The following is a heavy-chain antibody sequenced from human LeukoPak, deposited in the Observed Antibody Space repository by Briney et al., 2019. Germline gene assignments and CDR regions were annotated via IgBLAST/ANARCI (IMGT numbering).Heavy chain of an antibody. J-gene: IGHJ4*02. V-gene: IGHV3-53*01. CDR1: GFTVSSNY. CDR3: ARDGGSGISLGSLDS. CDR2: IYTGGIT. Sequence: GGSLRLSCAASGFTVSSNYMSWVRQAPGKGLEWVSVIYTGGITYYADSVKGRFTISRDNSKNTVYLQMNSLRAEDTAVYYCARDGGSGISLGSLDSWGQGTLVSVSS. D-gene: IGHD6-19*01.